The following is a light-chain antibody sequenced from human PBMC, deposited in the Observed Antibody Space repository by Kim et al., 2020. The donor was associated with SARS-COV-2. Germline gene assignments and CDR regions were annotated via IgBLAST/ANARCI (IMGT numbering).Light chain of an antibody. J-gene: IGLJ3*02. CDR2: GKY. V-gene: IGLV3-19*01. Sequence: ALGQRVRHTSEGDSLRNYYATWYQQRPGQAPVLVLYGKYNRPSGIPDRFSGSASGNTASLTITGAQAEDEADYYCNSRDSSGDHVVFGGGTQLTVL. CDR1: SLRNYY. CDR3: NSRDSSGDHVV.